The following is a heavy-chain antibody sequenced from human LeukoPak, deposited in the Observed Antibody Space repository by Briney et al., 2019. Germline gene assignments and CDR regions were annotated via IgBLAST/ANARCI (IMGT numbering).Heavy chain of an antibody. Sequence: SQTLALNCTVSGGSISSGGYYWRWIRQHPGKGLEWIGYIYYSGSTYYNPSLKSRGTISVDTSKNQFSLKLSSVTAADTAVYYCARDGWGYDILTGYKNYYYYGMDVWGQGTTVTVSS. CDR2: IYYSGST. CDR3: ARDGWGYDILTGYKNYYYYGMDV. D-gene: IGHD3-9*01. V-gene: IGHV4-31*03. J-gene: IGHJ6*02. CDR1: GGSISSGGYY.